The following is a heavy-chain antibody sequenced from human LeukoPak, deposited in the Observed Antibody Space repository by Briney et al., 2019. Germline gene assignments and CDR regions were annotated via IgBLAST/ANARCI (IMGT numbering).Heavy chain of an antibody. V-gene: IGHV3-33*01. D-gene: IGHD3-9*01. CDR1: GFSFSSYG. Sequence: TGGSLRLSCAASGFSFSSYGMHWVRQAPGKGLEWVAVIWYDGINKYYAASGKGRFTISRDNYKNTLFLQMNSLRAEDTAVYYCARDRYDILTGYYMYFDYWGQGSLVTVSS. CDR3: ARDRYDILTGYYMYFDY. CDR2: IWYDGINK. J-gene: IGHJ4*02.